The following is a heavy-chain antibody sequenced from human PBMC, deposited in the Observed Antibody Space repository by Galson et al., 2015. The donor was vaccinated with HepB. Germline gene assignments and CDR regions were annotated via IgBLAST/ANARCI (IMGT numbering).Heavy chain of an antibody. CDR1: GFTFRNYG. D-gene: IGHD3-10*01. J-gene: IGHJ5*02. Sequence: SLRLSCAASGFTFRNYGFHWVRQAPGKGLEWVAAIWYDGSNEFYGDSVKGRFTISRDNSENTLYLQMNSLRVEDTAVYYCARDNLYDSGGHSNWFDPWGQGTLVTVSS. V-gene: IGHV3-33*01. CDR2: IWYDGSNE. CDR3: ARDNLYDSGGHSNWFDP.